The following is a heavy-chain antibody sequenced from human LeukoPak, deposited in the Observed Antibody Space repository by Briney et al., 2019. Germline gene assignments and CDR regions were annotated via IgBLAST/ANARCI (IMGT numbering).Heavy chain of an antibody. CDR2: IYTSGST. J-gene: IGHJ4*02. CDR1: GGSISSGSYY. V-gene: IGHV4-61*02. CDR3: ARAALFQRTWDFWSGFVLDY. Sequence: SETLSLTCTVSGGSISSGSYYWSWIRQPAGKGLEWIGRIYTSGSTNYNPSLKSRVAISVDTSKNQFSLKLSSVTAADTAVYYCARAALFQRTWDFWSGFVLDYWGQGTLVTVSS. D-gene: IGHD3-3*01.